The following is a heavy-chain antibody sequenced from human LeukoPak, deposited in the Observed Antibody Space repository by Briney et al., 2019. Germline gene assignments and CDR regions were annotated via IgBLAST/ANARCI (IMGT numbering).Heavy chain of an antibody. CDR3: ASEINWGYGAFDV. CDR1: GFMFSNYW. J-gene: IGHJ3*01. Sequence: PGGSLRLSCAGSGFMFSNYWMTWVRQAPGKGLEWVTNIKGDGSENYYVDSMKGRFTISRDNAKNSLYLQMNSLRAEDTAVYYCASEINWGYGAFDVWGQGTMVTVSS. CDR2: IKGDGSEN. D-gene: IGHD7-27*01. V-gene: IGHV3-7*01.